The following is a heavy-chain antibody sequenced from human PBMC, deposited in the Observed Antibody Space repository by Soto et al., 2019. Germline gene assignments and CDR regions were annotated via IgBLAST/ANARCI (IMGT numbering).Heavy chain of an antibody. CDR2: ISGSGGST. J-gene: IGHJ4*02. CDR1: GFTFSSYA. CDR3: ARGSTSWYFDF. V-gene: IGHV3-23*01. D-gene: IGHD2-2*01. Sequence: GGSLRLSCAASGFTFSSYAMSWVRQAPGKGLEWVSAISGSGGSTYYADSVKGRFTVSRDNAKNSLTLQMSGLRAEDTAVYYCARGSTSWYFDFWGQGTLVTVSS.